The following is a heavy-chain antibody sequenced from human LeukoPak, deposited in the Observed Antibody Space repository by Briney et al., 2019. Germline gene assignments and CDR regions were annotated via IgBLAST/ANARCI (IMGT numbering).Heavy chain of an antibody. CDR2: TYTGGNS. J-gene: IGHJ3*02. CDR1: GFSFISVW. V-gene: IGHV3-53*01. Sequence: GGSLRLSCVGSGFSFISVWLNWVRQTPGKGLEWVSVTYTGGNSYYADSVKGRFIISRDISKNTLYLQMNSLRAEDSALYYCARGGRGSAAVVAPRSFDIWGQGTMVTVSS. CDR3: ARGGRGSAAVVAPRSFDI. D-gene: IGHD3-22*01.